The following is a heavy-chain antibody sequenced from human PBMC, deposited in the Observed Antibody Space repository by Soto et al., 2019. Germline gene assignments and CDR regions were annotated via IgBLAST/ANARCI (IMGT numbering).Heavy chain of an antibody. CDR1: GFTVSSNY. J-gene: IGHJ6*02. Sequence: GGSLRLSCVASGFTVSSNYMSWVRQAPGKGLEWVSVIYSGGSTYYADSVKGRFTISRDNSKNTLYLQMNSLRAEDTAVYYCARDGSSSWTPGYYYYGMDVWGQGTTVTVSS. CDR2: IYSGGST. CDR3: ARDGSSSWTPGYYYYGMDV. D-gene: IGHD6-13*01. V-gene: IGHV3-53*01.